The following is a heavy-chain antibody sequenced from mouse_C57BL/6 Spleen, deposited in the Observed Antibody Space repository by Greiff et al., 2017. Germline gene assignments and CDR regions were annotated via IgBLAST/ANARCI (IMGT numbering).Heavy chain of an antibody. CDR2: IYPGDGDT. J-gene: IGHJ2*01. CDR3: ADYYGDY. CDR1: GYAFSSSW. V-gene: IGHV1-82*01. Sequence: QVQLKESGPELVKPGASVKISCKASGYAFSSSWMNWVKQRPGKGLEWIGRIYPGDGDTNYNGKFKGKATLTADKSSSTAYMQLSSLTSEDSAVYFCADYYGDYWGQGTTLTVSS. D-gene: IGHD2-4*01.